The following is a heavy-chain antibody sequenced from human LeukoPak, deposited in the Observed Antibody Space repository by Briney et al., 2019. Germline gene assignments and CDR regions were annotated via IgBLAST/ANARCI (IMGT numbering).Heavy chain of an antibody. Sequence: ASVRASSKASGYTFTGYYMHWVRQAPGQGLEWMGWINPNGGGTNYEQNFRGRVTMTRDTSISTAYMELSRLRSDDTAVYYCARESCSSTNCYSWFDPWGQGTLVTVSS. CDR3: ARESCSSTNCYSWFDP. CDR2: INPNGGGT. V-gene: IGHV1-2*02. CDR1: GYTFTGYY. J-gene: IGHJ5*02. D-gene: IGHD2-2*01.